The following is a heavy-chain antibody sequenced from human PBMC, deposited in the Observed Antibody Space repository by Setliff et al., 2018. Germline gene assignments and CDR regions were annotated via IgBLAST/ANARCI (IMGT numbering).Heavy chain of an antibody. J-gene: IGHJ6*02. Sequence: ETLSLTCAVYGGSFSGYYWSWIRQPPGKRLEWVANIKQDGSEKYYVDSVKGRFTISRDNAKNSLYLQMNSLRAEDTAVYYCARDPKQWLVYYYYYYGMDVWGQGTTVTVSS. CDR2: IKQDGSEK. D-gene: IGHD6-19*01. V-gene: IGHV3-7*01. CDR1: GGSFSGYY. CDR3: ARDPKQWLVYYYYYYGMDV.